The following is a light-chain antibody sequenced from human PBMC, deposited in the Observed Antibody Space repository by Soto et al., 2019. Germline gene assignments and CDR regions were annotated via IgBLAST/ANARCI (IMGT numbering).Light chain of an antibody. CDR1: SSYVGGYNY. J-gene: IGLJ1*01. CDR3: SSYTSSSPPFV. CDR2: DVS. Sequence: QSVLTQPASLSGSPGQSITISCTGTSSYVGGYNYVSWYQQHPGKAPKLMIYDVSNRPSGVSNRFSGSKSGNTASLTISGLQAEDEADYYCSSYTSSSPPFVFGTGTKVTVL. V-gene: IGLV2-14*01.